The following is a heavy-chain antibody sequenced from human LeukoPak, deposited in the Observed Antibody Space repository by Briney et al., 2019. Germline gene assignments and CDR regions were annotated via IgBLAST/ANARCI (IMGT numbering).Heavy chain of an antibody. CDR2: ISAYNGNT. CDR3: ARESEGASSGWYWVWYYFDY. CDR1: CYTFTSYG. J-gene: IGHJ4*02. Sequence: ASVKVSCKASCYTFTSYGISWVRQAPGQGLEWMGWISAYNGNTNYAQKLQGRVTMTTDTSTSTAYMELRSLRSDDTAVYYCARESEGASSGWYWVWYYFDYWGQGTLVTVSS. D-gene: IGHD6-19*01. V-gene: IGHV1-18*01.